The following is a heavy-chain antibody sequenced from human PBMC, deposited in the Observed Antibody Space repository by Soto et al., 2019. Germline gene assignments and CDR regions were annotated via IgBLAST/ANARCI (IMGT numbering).Heavy chain of an antibody. Sequence: ASVKVSFRASGYTLTSYGISWVRQAPGQGLEWMGWISAYNGNTNYAQKLQGRVTMTTDTSTSTAYMELRSLRSDDTAVYYCASSVRVAATRYNWFDPWGQGTLVTVSS. CDR3: ASSVRVAATRYNWFDP. CDR1: GYTLTSYG. J-gene: IGHJ5*02. V-gene: IGHV1-18*04. CDR2: ISAYNGNT. D-gene: IGHD1-26*01.